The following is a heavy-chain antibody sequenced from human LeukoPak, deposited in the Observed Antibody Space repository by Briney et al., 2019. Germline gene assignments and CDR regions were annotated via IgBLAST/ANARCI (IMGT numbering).Heavy chain of an antibody. J-gene: IGHJ4*02. CDR3: ARVPSYYDILPPLDY. Sequence: GASVKVSCKASGYTFTGYYMHWVRQAPGQGLEWMGWINPNSGGTNYAQKFQGRVTMTRDTSISTAYMELSRLRSDDTAVYYCARVPSYYDILPPLDYWGQGTLVTVSS. CDR2: INPNSGGT. CDR1: GYTFTGYY. V-gene: IGHV1-2*02. D-gene: IGHD3-9*01.